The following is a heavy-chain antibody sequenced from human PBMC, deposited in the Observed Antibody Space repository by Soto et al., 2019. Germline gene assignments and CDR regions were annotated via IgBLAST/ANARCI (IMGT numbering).Heavy chain of an antibody. D-gene: IGHD2-15*01. J-gene: IGHJ4*02. CDR2: IYYSGST. CDR1: GGSISSSSYY. CDR3: ARRSSGIIDY. Sequence: LSLTCSVSGGSISSSSYYWAWIRQPPGKGLEWIGSIYYSGSTYDNPSPKSRVTISVDTSKNQFSLKLSSVTAADSAVYYCARRSSGIIDYWGQGTLVTVS. V-gene: IGHV4-39*01.